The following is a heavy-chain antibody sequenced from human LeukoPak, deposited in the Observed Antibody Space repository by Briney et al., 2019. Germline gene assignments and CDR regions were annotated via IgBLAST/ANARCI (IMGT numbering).Heavy chain of an antibody. Sequence: GGSLRLSCAASGFTFSSYWMHWVRQAPGKGLVWVSAISGSGGSTYYADSVKGRFTISRDNSKNTLYLQMNSLRAEDTAVYYCAKDMVGATSADFDYWGQGTLVTVSS. CDR3: AKDMVGATSADFDY. J-gene: IGHJ4*02. CDR1: GFTFSSYW. V-gene: IGHV3-23*01. CDR2: ISGSGGST. D-gene: IGHD1-26*01.